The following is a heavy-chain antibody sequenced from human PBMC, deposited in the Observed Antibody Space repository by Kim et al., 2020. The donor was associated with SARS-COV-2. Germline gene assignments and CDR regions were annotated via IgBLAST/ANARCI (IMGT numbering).Heavy chain of an antibody. V-gene: IGHV4-38-2*02. CDR1: GYSITSGYY. CDR3: VRRPSAAGTWWFAP. D-gene: IGHD6-13*01. CDR2: ISHSGGT. J-gene: IGHJ5*02. Sequence: SETLSLTCTVSGYSITSGYYWGWIRQSPGKGLEWIGSISHSGGTYYNPSLRSRVTISVVTSKNQFSLKLSSVTAADTAVYYCVRRPSAAGTWWFAPWGQGTLVTVSS.